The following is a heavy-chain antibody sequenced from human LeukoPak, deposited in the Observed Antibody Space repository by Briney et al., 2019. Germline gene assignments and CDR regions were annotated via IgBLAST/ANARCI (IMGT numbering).Heavy chain of an antibody. J-gene: IGHJ5*02. CDR2: IIPILGIA. CDR3: ARGPTVVVATNWFDP. Sequence: SVKVSCKASGGTFSSYAISWVRQAPGQGLEWMRRIIPILGIANYAQKFQGRVTITADKSTSTAYMELSSLRSEDTAVYYCARGPTVVVATNWFDPWGQGTLVTVSS. CDR1: GGTFSSYA. D-gene: IGHD2-15*01. V-gene: IGHV1-69*04.